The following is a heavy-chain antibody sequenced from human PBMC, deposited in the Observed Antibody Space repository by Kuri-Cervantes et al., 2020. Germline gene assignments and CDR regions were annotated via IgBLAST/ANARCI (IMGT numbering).Heavy chain of an antibody. J-gene: IGHJ6*02. CDR2: IYYSGST. V-gene: IGHV4-39*07. CDR1: GASISSINYY. CDR3: ARIIPPRATRIKFYYYGMDV. Sequence: GSLRLSCTVSGASISSINYYWGWIRQPPGKGLDWIGNIYYSGSTYYSPSLKSRVTISVDTSKNQFSLRFTSVTAADTAVYYCARIIPPRATRIKFYYYGMDVWGQGTTVTVSS. D-gene: IGHD3-3*01.